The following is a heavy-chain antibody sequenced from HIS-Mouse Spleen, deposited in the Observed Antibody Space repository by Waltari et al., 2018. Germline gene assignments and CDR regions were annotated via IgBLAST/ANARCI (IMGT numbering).Heavy chain of an antibody. CDR1: GGSIRSRSYY. V-gene: IGHV4-39*01. CDR3: ARHNLNYWYFDL. CDR2: IYYSGST. J-gene: IGHJ2*01. Sequence: QLQLQESGPGLVKPSETLSLTCTVSGGSIRSRSYYRGWIRQPPGKGLEWIGSIYYSGSTYYNPSLKSRVTISVDTSKNQFSLKLSSVTAADTAVYYCARHNLNYWYFDLWGRGTLVTVSS.